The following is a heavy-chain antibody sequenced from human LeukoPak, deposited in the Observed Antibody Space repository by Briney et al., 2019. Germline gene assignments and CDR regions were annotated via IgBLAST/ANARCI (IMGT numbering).Heavy chain of an antibody. Sequence: GASVKVSCKASGGTFSSYAISWVRQAPGQGLEWMGGIIPIFGTANHAQKFQGRVTITADESTSTAYMELSSLRSEDTAVYYCAIPPGYCSSTSCYEVDYWGQGTLVTVSS. CDR3: AIPPGYCSSTSCYEVDY. D-gene: IGHD2-2*01. V-gene: IGHV1-69*01. CDR2: IIPIFGTA. J-gene: IGHJ4*02. CDR1: GGTFSSYA.